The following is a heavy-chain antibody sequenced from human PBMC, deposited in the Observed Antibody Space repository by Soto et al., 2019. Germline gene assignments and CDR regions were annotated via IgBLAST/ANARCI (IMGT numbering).Heavy chain of an antibody. V-gene: IGHV4-30-2*01. CDR3: ARSMTTVTTNDY. D-gene: IGHD4-17*01. J-gene: IGHJ4*02. CDR2: IYHSGST. Sequence: QLQLQESGSGLVKPSQTLSLTCAVSGGSISSGGYSWSWIRQPPGKGLQWIGYIYHSGSTSYNPSLKRRVTISVDRSKNHFSLKLTSVTAADTAVYYCARSMTTVTTNDYWGQGTLVTVSS. CDR1: GGSISSGGYS.